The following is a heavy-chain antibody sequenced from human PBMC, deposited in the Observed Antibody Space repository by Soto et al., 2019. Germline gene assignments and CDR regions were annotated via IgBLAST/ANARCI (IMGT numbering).Heavy chain of an antibody. CDR3: ARADSWNDGGDY. J-gene: IGHJ4*02. V-gene: IGHV3-30-3*01. CDR2: ISYDGSNK. Sequence: QVQLVESGGGVVQPGRSLRLSCAASGFTFSSYAMHWVRQAPDKGLEWVAVISYDGSNKYYADSVKGRFTISRDNSKNTLYLQMNSLRAEDTAVYYCARADSWNDGGDYWGQGTLVTVSS. CDR1: GFTFSSYA. D-gene: IGHD1-1*01.